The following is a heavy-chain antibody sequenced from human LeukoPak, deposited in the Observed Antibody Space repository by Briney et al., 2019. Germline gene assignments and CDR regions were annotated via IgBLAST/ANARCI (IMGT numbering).Heavy chain of an antibody. D-gene: IGHD6-13*01. J-gene: IGHJ4*02. CDR2: FDPEDGET. CDR3: ARKNSSSRSMGFAY. CDR1: GYTLTELS. V-gene: IGHV1-24*01. Sequence: ASVKVSCKVSGYTLTELSMHWVRQAPGKGLEWMGGFDPEDGETIYAQKFQGRVTMTRDTSISTAYMELSRLRSDDTAVYCCARKNSSSRSMGFAYWGQGTLVTVSS.